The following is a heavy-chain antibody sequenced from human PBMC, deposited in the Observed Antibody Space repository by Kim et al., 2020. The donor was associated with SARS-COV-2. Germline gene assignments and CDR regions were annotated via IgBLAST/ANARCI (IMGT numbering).Heavy chain of an antibody. CDR2: IYPGHSIT. Sequence: GESLKISCEGSGYIFTTYWIGWVRQMPGKGLEWMGIIYPGHSITRYSPSFQGQVSISADESLRTAYLQWNSLKTSDTAIYYCARHWTGDRYDAFDIWGHG. V-gene: IGHV5-51*01. CDR1: GYIFTTYW. J-gene: IGHJ3*02. D-gene: IGHD2-8*02. CDR3: ARHWTGDRYDAFDI.